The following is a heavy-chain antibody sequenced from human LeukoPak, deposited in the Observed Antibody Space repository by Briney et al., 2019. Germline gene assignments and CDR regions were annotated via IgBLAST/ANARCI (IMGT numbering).Heavy chain of an antibody. V-gene: IGHV4-4*07. D-gene: IGHD6-19*01. CDR2: IYSSGST. CDR3: ARLDSSGWPNWFDP. Sequence: LETLSLTCTVSGGSIRSYYWNWIRQPAGKGLEWIGRIYSSGSTNYNPSLKSRVTMSVDTSKNQFSLKLSSVTAADTAVYYCARLDSSGWPNWFDPWGQGTLVTVSS. CDR1: GGSIRSYY. J-gene: IGHJ5*02.